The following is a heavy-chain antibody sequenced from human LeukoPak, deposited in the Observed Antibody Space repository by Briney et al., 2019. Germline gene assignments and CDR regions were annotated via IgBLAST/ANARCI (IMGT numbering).Heavy chain of an antibody. CDR3: ARRPHGYYFDY. V-gene: IGHV3-7*01. Sequence: GGSLRLSCVVSGFTFSLYWMNWVRQAPGKGLEWVANIKQDGSEEYYVDSVKGRFTISRDNAKNSLYLQMNSLRVEDTAVYYCARRPHGYYFDYWGQGTLVTVSS. CDR2: IKQDGSEE. J-gene: IGHJ4*02. D-gene: IGHD3-10*01. CDR1: GFTFSLYW.